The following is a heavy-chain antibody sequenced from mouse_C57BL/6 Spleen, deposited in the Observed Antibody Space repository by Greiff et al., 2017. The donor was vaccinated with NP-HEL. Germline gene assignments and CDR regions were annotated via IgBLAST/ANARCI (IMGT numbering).Heavy chain of an antibody. CDR3: ASGYGYDGNYAMDY. J-gene: IGHJ4*01. V-gene: IGHV1-64*01. D-gene: IGHD2-2*01. CDR2: IHPNSGST. CDR1: GYTFTSYW. Sequence: QVQLQQPGAELVKPGASVKLSCKASGYTFTSYWMHWVKQRPGQGLEWIGMIHPNSGSTNYNEKFKSKATLTVDKSSSTAYMQLSSLTSEDSAVYYCASGYGYDGNYAMDYWGQGTSVTVSA.